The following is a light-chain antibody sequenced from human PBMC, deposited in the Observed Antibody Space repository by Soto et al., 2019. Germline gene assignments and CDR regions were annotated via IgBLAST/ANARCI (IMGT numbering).Light chain of an antibody. Sequence: QSVLTQPPSVSEAPRQRVTISCSGSSSNIGKNVVNWYQQFPGKAPKLLIYYDDLLSSGVSERFSGSKSGTSASLAISGLQSEDEADYYCAAWDDSLNLVIFGGGTKLTVL. CDR2: YDD. V-gene: IGLV1-36*01. CDR1: SSNIGKNV. J-gene: IGLJ2*01. CDR3: AAWDDSLNLVI.